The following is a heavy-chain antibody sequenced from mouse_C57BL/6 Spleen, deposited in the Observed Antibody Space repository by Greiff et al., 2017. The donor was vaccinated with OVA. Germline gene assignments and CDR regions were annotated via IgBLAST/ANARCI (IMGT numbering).Heavy chain of an antibody. CDR2: INPGSGGT. V-gene: IGHV1-54*01. J-gene: IGHJ4*01. Sequence: QVQLQQSGAELVRPGTSVKVSCKASGYAFTNYLIEWVKQRPGQGLEWIGVINPGSGGTNYNEKFKGKATLTADKSSSTAYMQLSSLTSEDSAVYFCARSEDYDPYAMDYWGQGTSVTVSS. D-gene: IGHD2-4*01. CDR1: GYAFTNYL. CDR3: ARSEDYDPYAMDY.